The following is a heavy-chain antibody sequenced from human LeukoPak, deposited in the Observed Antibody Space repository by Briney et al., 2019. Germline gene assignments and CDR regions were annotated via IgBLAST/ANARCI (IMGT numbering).Heavy chain of an antibody. V-gene: IGHV3-33*01. CDR1: GFTFSSYD. D-gene: IGHD4-17*01. J-gene: IGHJ4*02. CDR2: IWYDGTKK. Sequence: GGTLRLSCTASGFTFSSYDVHWVRQAPGRGLEWVALIWYDGTKKYYVDSVKGRLTVSRDNSKNILYVQMNSLRAEDTAVYYCAREFGDYGVRDNWGQEPRDSVSS. CDR3: AREFGDYGVRDN.